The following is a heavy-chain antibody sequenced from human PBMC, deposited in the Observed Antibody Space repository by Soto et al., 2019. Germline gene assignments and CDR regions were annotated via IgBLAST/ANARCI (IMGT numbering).Heavy chain of an antibody. CDR3: ARGAPYYDILTGYYYYYYGMDV. J-gene: IGHJ6*02. V-gene: IGHV1-8*01. Sequence: QVQLVQSGAEVKKPGASVKVSCKASGYTFTSYDINWVRQATGQGLEWMGWMNPNSGNTGYAQKVQGRVTMTRNTSISTAYMELSSLRSEDTAVYYCARGAPYYDILTGYYYYYYGMDVWGQGTTVTVSS. CDR1: GYTFTSYD. CDR2: MNPNSGNT. D-gene: IGHD3-9*01.